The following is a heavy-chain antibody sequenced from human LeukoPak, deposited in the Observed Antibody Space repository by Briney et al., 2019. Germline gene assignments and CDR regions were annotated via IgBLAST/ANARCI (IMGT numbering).Heavy chain of an antibody. J-gene: IGHJ5*02. V-gene: IGHV4-59*12. CDR2: IYYSGST. D-gene: IGHD5-12*01. CDR1: GGSISSYY. Sequence: SETLSLTCTVSGGSISSYYWSWIRQPPGKGLEWIGYIYYSGSTNYNPSLKSRVTISVDRSKNQFSLKLSSVTAADTAVYYCASKGYSGYDGIDPWGQGTLVTVSS. CDR3: ASKGYSGYDGIDP.